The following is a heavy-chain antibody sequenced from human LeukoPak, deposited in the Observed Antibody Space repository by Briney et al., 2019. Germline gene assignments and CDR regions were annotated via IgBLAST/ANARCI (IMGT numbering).Heavy chain of an antibody. J-gene: IGHJ4*02. V-gene: IGHV3-53*01. Sequence: GGSLRLSCAASGLTLSDNYMSWVRQAPGKGLEWVSVIYSGGTTTYYADSVKGRSTISRDNAKNTLYLQMDSLRAEDTAIYYCAKIPSATESFDYWGQGTLVTVSS. CDR3: AKIPSATESFDY. D-gene: IGHD5-12*01. CDR1: GLTLSDNY. CDR2: IYSGGTTT.